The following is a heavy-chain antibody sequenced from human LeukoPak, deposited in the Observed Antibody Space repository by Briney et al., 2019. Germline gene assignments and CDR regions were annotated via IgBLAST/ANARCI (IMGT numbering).Heavy chain of an antibody. D-gene: IGHD2-21*02. V-gene: IGHV1-2*04. Sequence: ASVKVSCKASGYTFTGYYMHWVRQAPGQGLEWMGWINPNSGGTNYAQKFQGWVTMTRDTSISTAYMELSRLRSDDTAVYYCARERTVLAYCGGDCSDHPFDYWGQGTLVTVSS. CDR3: ARERTVLAYCGGDCSDHPFDY. CDR1: GYTFTGYY. CDR2: INPNSGGT. J-gene: IGHJ4*02.